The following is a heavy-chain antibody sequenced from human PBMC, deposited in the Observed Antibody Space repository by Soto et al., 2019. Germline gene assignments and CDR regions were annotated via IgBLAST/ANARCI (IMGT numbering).Heavy chain of an antibody. CDR1: GFTFSSYG. CDR3: ANKRTYRDYVPFEY. CDR2: ISYDGSNK. D-gene: IGHD4-17*01. J-gene: IGHJ4*02. Sequence: QVQLVESGGGVVQPGRSLRLSCAASGFTFSSYGMHWVRQAPGKGLEWVAVISYDGSNKYYADSVKGRFTISRDNSKNTLDLQMNSLRAEDTAVYYCANKRTYRDYVPFEYWGQGSLVTVSS. V-gene: IGHV3-30*18.